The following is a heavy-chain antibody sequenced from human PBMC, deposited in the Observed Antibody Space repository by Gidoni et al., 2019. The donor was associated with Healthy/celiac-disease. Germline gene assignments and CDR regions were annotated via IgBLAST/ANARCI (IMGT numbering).Heavy chain of an antibody. Sequence: QVQLQESGPGLVKPSETLSLTCTVSGGSISSYYWSWIRQPPGKGLEWIGYIYYSGSTNYNPSLKSRVTISVDTSKNQFSLKLSSVTAADTAVYYCARERFGELLRGGTVRDAFDIWGQGTMVTVSS. CDR2: IYYSGST. CDR1: GGSISSYY. V-gene: IGHV4-59*01. CDR3: ARERFGELLRGGTVRDAFDI. D-gene: IGHD3-10*01. J-gene: IGHJ3*02.